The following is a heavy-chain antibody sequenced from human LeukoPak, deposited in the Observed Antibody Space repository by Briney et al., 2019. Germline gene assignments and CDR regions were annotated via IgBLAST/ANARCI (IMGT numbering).Heavy chain of an antibody. D-gene: IGHD6-13*01. V-gene: IGHV3-23*01. Sequence: PGGSLRLSCAASGFTFSSYAMSWVRQAPGKGLEWVSAISGSGGSTYYADSVKGRFTISRDNSKNTLYLQMNSLRAEDTAVYYCAKCSSSWTTTCYYYTDVWGKGTTVTISS. CDR2: ISGSGGST. J-gene: IGHJ6*03. CDR3: AKCSSSWTTTCYYYTDV. CDR1: GFTFSSYA.